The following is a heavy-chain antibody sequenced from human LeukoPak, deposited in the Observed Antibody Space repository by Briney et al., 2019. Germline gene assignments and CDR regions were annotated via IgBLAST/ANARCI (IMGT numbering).Heavy chain of an antibody. CDR2: LSGSGKYT. CDR1: GFTFSSHV. J-gene: IGHJ4*02. D-gene: IGHD3-10*01. Sequence: GGSLRLSCAASGFTFSSHVMSWVHQAPGRGLEWVSSLSGSGKYTFYADSVKGRFTISRDNSRNELFLQMYSLISGDTAEYYCAKSRATGTYPGRFDYWGLGILVTVSS. CDR3: AKSRATGTYPGRFDY. V-gene: IGHV3-23*01.